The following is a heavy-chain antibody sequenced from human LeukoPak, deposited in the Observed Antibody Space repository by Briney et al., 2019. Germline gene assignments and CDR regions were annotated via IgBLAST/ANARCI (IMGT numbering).Heavy chain of an antibody. CDR2: IRSKVNSYAT. D-gene: IGHD6-19*01. J-gene: IGHJ5*02. V-gene: IGHV3-73*01. Sequence: GGSLRLSCAASGFTFSGSAMHWVRQASGKGLEWVGRIRSKVNSYATAYAASVKGRFTISRDDSKNTAYLQMNSLKTEDTAVYYCTSGYSSGWEADWLDPWGQGTLVTVSS. CDR3: TSGYSSGWEADWLDP. CDR1: GFTFSGSA.